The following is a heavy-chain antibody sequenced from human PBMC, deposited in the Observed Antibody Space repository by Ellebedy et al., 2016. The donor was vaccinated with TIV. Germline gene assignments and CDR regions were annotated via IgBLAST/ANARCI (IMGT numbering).Heavy chain of an antibody. CDR1: GFTFSSYW. V-gene: IGHV3-48*01. CDR2: ISSSHSPL. Sequence: GESLKISCAASGFTFSSYWMNWVRQAPGKGLEWIAYISSSHSPLYYADSVNGRFTISRDNAENSLHLKMNSLRAEDTAVSFCARDRSDAFDIWGQGTLVTVSS. J-gene: IGHJ3*02. CDR3: ARDRSDAFDI.